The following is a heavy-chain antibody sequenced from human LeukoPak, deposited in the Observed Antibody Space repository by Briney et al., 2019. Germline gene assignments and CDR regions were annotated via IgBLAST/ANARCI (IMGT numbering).Heavy chain of an antibody. Sequence: GRSLRLSCAASGFTFSNYAMHWVRQAPGKGLEGVAVISYDGSNKYYTDSVKGRFTISRDNSKNTLYLQMSSLRAEDTCMYYCARPQSKWELLSYFDYWGQGTLVTVSS. V-gene: IGHV3-30-3*01. CDR2: ISYDGSNK. CDR3: ARPQSKWELLSYFDY. J-gene: IGHJ4*02. D-gene: IGHD1-26*01. CDR1: GFTFSNYA.